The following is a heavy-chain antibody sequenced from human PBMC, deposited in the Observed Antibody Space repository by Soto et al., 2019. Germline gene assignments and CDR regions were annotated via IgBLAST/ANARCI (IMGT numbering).Heavy chain of an antibody. D-gene: IGHD5-12*01. CDR2: IYYDGRT. Sequence: SGTLSLTCSVSGGSLSCHYWSWIRQPPGKGLEWIGYIYYDGRTHYNPALRSRSTMSADTSKNQLSLKLYSVTAADTAVYYCARDGDILXVPVDKRRHFYFYGLDVWGQGTTVTVSS. CDR1: GGSLSCHY. CDR3: ARDGDILXVPVDKRRHFYFYGLDV. J-gene: IGHJ6*01. V-gene: IGHV4-59*11.